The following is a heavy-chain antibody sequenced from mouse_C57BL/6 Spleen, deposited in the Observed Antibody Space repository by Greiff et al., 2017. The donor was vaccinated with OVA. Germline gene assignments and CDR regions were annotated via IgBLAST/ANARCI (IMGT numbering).Heavy chain of an antibody. Sequence: QVQLQQSGAELVKPGASVKMSCKASGYTFTSYWITWVKQRPGQGLEWIGDIYPGSGSTNYNEKFKSKATLTVDTSSSTAYMQLSSLTSEDSAVYYCARGDYDYAEGYWGQGTTLTVSS. CDR1: GYTFTSYW. V-gene: IGHV1-55*01. CDR2: IYPGSGST. CDR3: ARGDYDYAEGY. D-gene: IGHD2-4*01. J-gene: IGHJ2*01.